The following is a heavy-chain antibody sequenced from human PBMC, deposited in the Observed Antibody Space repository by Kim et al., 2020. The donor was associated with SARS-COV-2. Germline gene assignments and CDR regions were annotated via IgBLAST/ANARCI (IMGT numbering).Heavy chain of an antibody. CDR3: ARALKSAARFDP. CDR2: ISSSSSYT. Sequence: GSLRLSCAASGFTFSDYYMSWIRQAPGKGLEWVSYISSSSSYTNYADSVKGRFTISRDNAKNSLYLQMNSLRAEDTAVYYCARALKSAARFDPWGQGTLVTVSS. D-gene: IGHD2-2*01. CDR1: GFTFSDYY. V-gene: IGHV3-11*06. J-gene: IGHJ5*02.